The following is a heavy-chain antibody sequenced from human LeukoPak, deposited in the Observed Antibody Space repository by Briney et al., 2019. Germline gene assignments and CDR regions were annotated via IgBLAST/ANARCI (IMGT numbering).Heavy chain of an antibody. J-gene: IGHJ6*02. CDR2: IRSKAYGGTT. CDR1: GFTFGDYA. Sequence: GGSLRLSCTASGFTFGDYAMSWVRQAPGKGLEWAGFIRSKAYGGTTEYAASVKGRFTISRDDSKSIAYLQMNSLKTEDTAVYYCTRDPNYGSGMDYYYYGMDVWGQGTTVTVSS. V-gene: IGHV3-49*04. CDR3: TRDPNYGSGMDYYYYGMDV. D-gene: IGHD3-10*01.